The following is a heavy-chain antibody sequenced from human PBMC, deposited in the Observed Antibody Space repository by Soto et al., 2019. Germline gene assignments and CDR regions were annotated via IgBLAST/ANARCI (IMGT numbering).Heavy chain of an antibody. D-gene: IGHD2-8*01. CDR3: GVCENEYYYYGMDV. Sequence: GGSLRLSCAASGFTFSNDWINWVRQAPGKGLEWVSAISGSGGSTYYADSVKGRFTISRDKSKNTLYLQMNSLRAEDTAVYYYGVCENEYYYYGMDVWGQGTTVTVS. V-gene: IGHV3-23*01. CDR2: ISGSGGST. J-gene: IGHJ6*02. CDR1: GFTFSNDW.